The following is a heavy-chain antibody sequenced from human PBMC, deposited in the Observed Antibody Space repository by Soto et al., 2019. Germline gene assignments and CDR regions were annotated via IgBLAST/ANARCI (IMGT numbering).Heavy chain of an antibody. CDR2: ISYDGSNK. D-gene: IGHD6-19*01. CDR3: ARTTEVAGTPEFDY. Sequence: QVQLVESGGGVVQPGRSLRLSCAASGFTFSSFPMHWVRQAPGKGLEWVALISYDGSNKYSAGSVKGRFTITRDDSKNTLYLQMNSLRPEDTAVYYCARTTEVAGTPEFDYWGQGTLVTVSS. V-gene: IGHV3-30-3*01. CDR1: GFTFSSFP. J-gene: IGHJ4*02.